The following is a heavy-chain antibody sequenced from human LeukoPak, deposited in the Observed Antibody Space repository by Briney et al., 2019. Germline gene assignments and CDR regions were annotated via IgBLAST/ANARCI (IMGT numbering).Heavy chain of an antibody. CDR2: IQSKTDGGAT. V-gene: IGHV3-15*01. CDR3: TTDRIVGATTRRGVDY. Sequence: GGSLRLSCAASGSTFNIYGMHWVRQAPGKGLEWVGRIQSKTDGGATDYAAPVKGRFTISRDDSKNTLYLQMNSLKTEDTAVYYCTTDRIVGATTRRGVDYWGQGTLVTVSS. J-gene: IGHJ4*02. CDR1: GSTFNIYG. D-gene: IGHD1-26*01.